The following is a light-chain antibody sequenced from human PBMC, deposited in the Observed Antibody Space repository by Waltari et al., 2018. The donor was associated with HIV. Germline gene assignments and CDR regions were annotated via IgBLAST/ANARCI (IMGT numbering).Light chain of an antibody. CDR1: NSNIGSNS. CDR3: GAWDNRLGSWV. CDR2: GNH. V-gene: IGLV1-51*01. J-gene: IGLJ3*02. Sequence: QSAVTQPPSVSAAPGQSGTISCSGSNSNIGSNSVSWYPYVPGAAPKFLVYGNHRRRSALRDRFSGSKSVTSATLVISGLRAGDEGDYYCGAWDNRLGSWVFGGGTKLTVL.